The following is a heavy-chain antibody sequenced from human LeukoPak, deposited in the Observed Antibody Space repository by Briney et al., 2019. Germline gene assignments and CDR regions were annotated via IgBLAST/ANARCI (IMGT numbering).Heavy chain of an antibody. J-gene: IGHJ5*02. V-gene: IGHV4-61*02. CDR2: IYTSGST. CDR1: GGSISSGTYY. D-gene: IGHD2-15*01. Sequence: PSETLSLTCTVSGGSISSGTYYWSWIRQPAGKGLEWIGRIYTSGSTNYNPSLKSRITISVDTSKNQFSLKLSSVTAADTAVYYCARRVRYCSGGKRPCNWFDPWGQGTLVTVSS. CDR3: ARRVRYCSGGKRPCNWFDP.